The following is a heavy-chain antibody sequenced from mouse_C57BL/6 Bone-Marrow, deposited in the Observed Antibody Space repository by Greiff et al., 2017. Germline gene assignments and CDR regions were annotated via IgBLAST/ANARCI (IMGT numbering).Heavy chain of an antibody. V-gene: IGHV1-26*01. CDR2: INPNNGGT. CDR3: ARRGGWVWYFDV. Sequence: VQLKQSGPELVKPGASVKISCKASGYTFTDYYMNWVKQSHGKSLEWIGDINPNNGGTSYNQKFKGKATLTVDKSSSTAYMELRSLTSEDSAVYYCARRGGWVWYFDVWGTGTTVTVSS. CDR1: GYTFTDYY. J-gene: IGHJ1*03. D-gene: IGHD3-3*01.